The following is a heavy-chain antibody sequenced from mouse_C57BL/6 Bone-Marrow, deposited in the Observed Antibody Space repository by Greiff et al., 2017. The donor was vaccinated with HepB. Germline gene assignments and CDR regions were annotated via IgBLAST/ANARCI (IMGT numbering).Heavy chain of an antibody. V-gene: IGHV7-3*01. CDR3: ARYEGGYYYGSSWGNYFDY. CDR2: IRNKANGYTT. Sequence: EVKLQESGGGLVQPGGSLSLSCAASGFTFTDYYMSWVRQPPGKALEWLGFIRNKANGYTTEYSASVKGRFTISRDNSQSILYLQMNALRAEDSATYYCARYEGGYYYGSSWGNYFDYWGQGTTLTVSS. CDR1: GFTFTDYY. J-gene: IGHJ2*01. D-gene: IGHD1-1*01.